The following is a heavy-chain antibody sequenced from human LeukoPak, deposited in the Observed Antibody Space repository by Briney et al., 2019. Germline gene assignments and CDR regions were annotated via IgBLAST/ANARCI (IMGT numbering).Heavy chain of an antibody. Sequence: ASVKVSRKASGYTFTSCGISWVRQAPGQGLEWMGWIGAYNGNTNYAQKLQGRVTMTTDTSTSTAYMELRSLRSDDTAVYYCAREPPYYYDSSGYYADYYGMDVWGQGTTVTVSS. D-gene: IGHD3-22*01. J-gene: IGHJ6*02. CDR2: IGAYNGNT. CDR3: AREPPYYYDSSGYYADYYGMDV. V-gene: IGHV1-18*01. CDR1: GYTFTSCG.